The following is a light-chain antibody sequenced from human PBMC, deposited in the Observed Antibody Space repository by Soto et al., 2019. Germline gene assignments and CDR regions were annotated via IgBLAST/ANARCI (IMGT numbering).Light chain of an antibody. CDR3: QEYNNWPPRWT. V-gene: IGKV3-15*01. J-gene: IGKJ1*01. CDR2: AAS. CDR1: QSVTTN. Sequence: EIVMTQSPATLSVSPGERATLSCRASQSVTTNLAWYQQKPGQAPRLLIYAASTRATGIPTRFSGGGSGTEFTLTISSLQSEDFAVSYCQEYNNWPPRWTFGQGTKVEIK.